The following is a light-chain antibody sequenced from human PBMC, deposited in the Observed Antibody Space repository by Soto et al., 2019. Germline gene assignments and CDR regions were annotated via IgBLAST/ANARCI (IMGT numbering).Light chain of an antibody. CDR1: QTVGSY. CDR2: DTS. V-gene: IGKV3-11*01. J-gene: IGKJ5*01. Sequence: EIVLTQSPATLSLSPGERATLSCRASQTVGSYLAWFRQTPGQAPRLLIYDTSIRATGIPARFSGSGSGTDFTLTISSLEPEDFAVYYCQQHFNGPITFGQGTLLEIK. CDR3: QQHFNGPIT.